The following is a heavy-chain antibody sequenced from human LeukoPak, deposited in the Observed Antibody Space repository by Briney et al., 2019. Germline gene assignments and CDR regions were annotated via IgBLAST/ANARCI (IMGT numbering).Heavy chain of an antibody. CDR3: ARSSYYYDSSGYYYNY. CDR2: IYYSGST. CDR1: GDSISSSGYY. Sequence: SETLSLTCTVSGDSISSSGYYWGWIRQPPGRGLEWIGTIYYSGSTYYNPSLKSRVTISVDTSKNQFSLKLSSVTAADTAVYYCARSSYYYDSSGYYYNYWGQGTLVTVSS. J-gene: IGHJ4*02. V-gene: IGHV4-39*01. D-gene: IGHD3-22*01.